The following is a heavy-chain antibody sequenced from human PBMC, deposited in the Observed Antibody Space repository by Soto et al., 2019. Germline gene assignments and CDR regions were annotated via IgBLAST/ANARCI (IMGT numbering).Heavy chain of an antibody. Sequence: GGSLRLSCAASGFTFSNAWMNWVRQAPGKGLEWVGRIKSKTDGGTTDYAAPVKGRFTISRDDSKNTLYLQMNSLKTEDTAVYYCTTGKGKTRSGSYFYGMDVWGQGTTVTVSS. J-gene: IGHJ6*02. CDR3: TTGKGKTRSGSYFYGMDV. D-gene: IGHD1-26*01. CDR1: GFTFSNAW. CDR2: IKSKTDGGTT. V-gene: IGHV3-15*07.